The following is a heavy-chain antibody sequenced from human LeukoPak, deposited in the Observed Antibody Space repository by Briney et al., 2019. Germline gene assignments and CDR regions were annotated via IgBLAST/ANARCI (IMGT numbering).Heavy chain of an antibody. CDR3: ARGAVVNGLDV. D-gene: IGHD5-18*01. CDR2: VYNSGTT. V-gene: IGHV4-61*01. J-gene: IGHJ6*02. Sequence: SETLSLTCTVSAGSVSSGSYYWSWIRQPPGTRLEWIGYVYNSGTTNYNPSLKSRVTMSVDTSKNQFSLKLSSVTAADTAVYYCARGAVVNGLDVWGHGTTVTVSS. CDR1: AGSVSSGSYY.